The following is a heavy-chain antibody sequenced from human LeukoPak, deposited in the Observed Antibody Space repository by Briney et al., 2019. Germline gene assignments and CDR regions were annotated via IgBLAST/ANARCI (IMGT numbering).Heavy chain of an antibody. Sequence: GGSLRLSCAASGFAFNSYAMTWVRQAPGKGLEWVSAISASDGGTYYTDSVRGRFTISRDSSKNTLSLEMHSLRAEDTAVYYCAKSGQSYFFDYWGQGTLVTVSS. CDR1: GFAFNSYA. CDR2: ISASDGGT. D-gene: IGHD6-25*01. J-gene: IGHJ4*02. CDR3: AKSGQSYFFDY. V-gene: IGHV3-23*01.